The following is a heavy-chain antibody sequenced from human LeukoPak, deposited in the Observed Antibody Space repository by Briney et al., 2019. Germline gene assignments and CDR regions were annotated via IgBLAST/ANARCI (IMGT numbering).Heavy chain of an antibody. Sequence: GASVKVSCKPSGYTFTVNYLHWVRQAPGQGLEWVGWMNPNSGVTVYAQNFQGRVTMTRDTSISTAYMELSSLTSDDTAVYYGTRGAGTSWFDYWGQGSLVTVSS. V-gene: IGHV1-2*02. CDR1: GYTFTVNY. J-gene: IGHJ4*02. D-gene: IGHD2-2*01. CDR2: MNPNSGVT. CDR3: TRGAGTSWFDY.